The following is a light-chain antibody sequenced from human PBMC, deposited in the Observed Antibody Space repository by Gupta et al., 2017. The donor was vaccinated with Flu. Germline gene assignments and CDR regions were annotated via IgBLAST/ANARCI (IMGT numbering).Light chain of an antibody. CDR1: SSDVGGYNY. CDR3: SSDTSSSNLVV. Sequence: SALTQPASVSGSPGQSITITCTVTSSDVGGYNYVSWYQQHPGKAPTLMIYEVSNRPSGVSNSFSGTKYGNTASLTIAGLQAEDEADYYWSSDTSSSNLVVFGGGTKLTVL. J-gene: IGLJ2*01. V-gene: IGLV2-14*01. CDR2: EVS.